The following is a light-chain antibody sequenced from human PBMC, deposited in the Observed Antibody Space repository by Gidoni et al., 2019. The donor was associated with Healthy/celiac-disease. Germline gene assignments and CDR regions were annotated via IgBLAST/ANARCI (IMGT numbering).Light chain of an antibody. J-gene: IGKJ5*01. V-gene: IGKV1-39*01. Sequence: IQMTQSPSSLSASVGDRVTITFRASQSISSYLNWYQQKPGKAPKLLIYDASRLQCGVPSRFSGSGSGTDFTLTIRSLQPEDFATYDCQQSYSTLFTFGHGTRLEIK. CDR3: QQSYSTLFT. CDR2: DAS. CDR1: QSISSY.